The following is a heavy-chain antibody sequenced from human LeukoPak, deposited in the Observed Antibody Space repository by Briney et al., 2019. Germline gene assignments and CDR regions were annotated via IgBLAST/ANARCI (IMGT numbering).Heavy chain of an antibody. CDR2: ISAYNGNT. D-gene: IGHD6-13*01. J-gene: IGHJ4*02. V-gene: IGHV1-18*01. Sequence: HEASVKVSCKASGYTFTSYGISRVRQAPGQGLEWMGWISAYNGNTNYAQKLQGRVTMTTDTSTSTAYMELRSLRSDDTAVYYCARDIAAAGKIDYWGQGTLVTVSS. CDR3: ARDIAAAGKIDY. CDR1: GYTFTSYG.